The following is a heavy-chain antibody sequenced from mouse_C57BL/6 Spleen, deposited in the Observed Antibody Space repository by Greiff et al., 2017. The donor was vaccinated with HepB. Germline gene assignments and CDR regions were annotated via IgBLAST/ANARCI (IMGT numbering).Heavy chain of an antibody. J-gene: IGHJ2*01. CDR3: ARYGSSYGY. V-gene: IGHV1-69*01. CDR2: IDPSDSYT. Sequence: VQLQQSGAELVMPGASVKLSCKASGYTFTSYWMHWVKQRPGQGLEWIGEIDPSDSYTNYNQKFKGKSTLTVDKSSSTAYMQLSSLTSEDSAVYYCARYGSSYGYWGQGTTLTVSS. D-gene: IGHD1-1*01. CDR1: GYTFTSYW.